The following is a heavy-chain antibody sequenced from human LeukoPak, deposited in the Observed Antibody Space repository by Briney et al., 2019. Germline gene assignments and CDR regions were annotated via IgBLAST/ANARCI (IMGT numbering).Heavy chain of an antibody. J-gene: IGHJ4*02. D-gene: IGHD1-14*01. Sequence: GGSLRLSCAASGFTVITNDMTWVRQAPGKGLEWVSVLYSDGNTKYADSVQGRFTISRDNSKNALYLELNSLSPDDTAGYYCARGVEPLAANTLAYWGQGTLVTVSS. CDR3: ARGVEPLAANTLAY. CDR1: GFTVITND. V-gene: IGHV3-53*01. CDR2: LYSDGNT.